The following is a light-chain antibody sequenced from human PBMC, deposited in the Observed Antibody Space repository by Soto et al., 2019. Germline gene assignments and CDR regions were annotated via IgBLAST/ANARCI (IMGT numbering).Light chain of an antibody. CDR3: CSYAGSYTWV. CDR2: QVT. V-gene: IGLV2-14*01. J-gene: IGLJ3*02. Sequence: QSVLTQPASVSGSPGQSITISCTGTSSDLAIYNYVSWYQQQPGKAPKLMIYQVTNRPSGVSNRFSGSRSGNTASLAITGLQDEDEADYYCCSYAGSYTWVFGGGTKLTVL. CDR1: SSDLAIYNY.